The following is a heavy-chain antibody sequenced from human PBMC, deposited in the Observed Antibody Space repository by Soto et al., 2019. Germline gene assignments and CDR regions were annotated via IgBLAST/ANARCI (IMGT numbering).Heavy chain of an antibody. V-gene: IGHV3-13*01. CDR3: ANQASYWHGGGGWFDP. J-gene: IGHJ5*02. D-gene: IGHD2-8*02. CDR1: GFTFSAFD. Sequence: EVQLVESGGGLVEPGGSLRLSCAASGFTFSAFDMHWVRQATGKGLEWVAAIGTLHDAYYPDSVKGRFTISRENAKNSLYLKMNSRRAGDTAGYYCANQASYWHGGGGWFDPWGQGTLVTVSS. CDR2: IGTLHDA.